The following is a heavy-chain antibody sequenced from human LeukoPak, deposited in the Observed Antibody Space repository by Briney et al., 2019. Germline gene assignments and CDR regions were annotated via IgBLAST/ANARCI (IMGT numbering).Heavy chain of an antibody. CDR2: ISYDGSNK. J-gene: IGHJ4*02. Sequence: GGSLRLSCAPSGFTFSTYTVHWVRQAPGKGLEWVAVISYDGSNKYYADSVKGRFTISRDNSKNTLYLQMNSLRGEDTAVHYCARDFRMWRTSGCIDYWGQGTLVTVSS. D-gene: IGHD6-19*01. CDR3: ARDFRMWRTSGCIDY. V-gene: IGHV3-30-3*01. CDR1: GFTFSTYT.